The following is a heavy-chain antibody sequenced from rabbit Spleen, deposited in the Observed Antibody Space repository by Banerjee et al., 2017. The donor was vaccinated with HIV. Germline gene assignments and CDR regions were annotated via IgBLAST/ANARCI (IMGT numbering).Heavy chain of an antibody. J-gene: IGHJ6*01. CDR1: GFSFSSSYY. CDR2: IYAGGSGST. CDR3: ARDTSSSFSSYGMDL. V-gene: IGHV1S40*01. D-gene: IGHD1-1*01. Sequence: QSLEESGGGLVQPGTSLTLTCTASGFSFSSSYYMCWVRQAPGKGLEWIACIYAGGSGSTYYASWAKGRFTISKTSSTTVTLQMTSLTAADTATYFCARDTSSSFSSYGMDLWGPGTLVTVS.